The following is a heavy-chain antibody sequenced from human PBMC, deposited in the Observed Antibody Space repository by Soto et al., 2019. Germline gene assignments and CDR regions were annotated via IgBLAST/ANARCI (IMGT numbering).Heavy chain of an antibody. V-gene: IGHV5-51*01. J-gene: IGHJ6*02. CDR3: ARSSITGTTNRYYYGMDV. Sequence: GESLKISCKGSGYSFTSYWIGWVRQMPGKGLEWMGIIYPGDSDTRYSPSSQGQVTISADKSISTAYLQWSSLKASDTAMYYCARSSITGTTNRYYYGMDVWGQGTTVTVSS. CDR2: IYPGDSDT. D-gene: IGHD1-7*01. CDR1: GYSFTSYW.